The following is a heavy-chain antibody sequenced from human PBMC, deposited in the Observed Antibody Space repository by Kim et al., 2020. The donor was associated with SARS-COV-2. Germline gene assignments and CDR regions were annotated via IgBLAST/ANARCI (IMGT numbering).Heavy chain of an antibody. V-gene: IGHV4-59*01. CDR2: IYYSGST. CDR1: GGSISSYY. J-gene: IGHJ2*01. CDR3: ARDPGRWLQLTNCWYFDL. Sequence: SETLSLTCTVSGGSISSYYWSWIRQPPGKGLEWIGYIYYSGSTNYNPSLKSRVTISVDTSKNQFSLKLSSVTAADTAVYYCARDPGRWLQLTNCWYFDL. D-gene: IGHD5-12*01.